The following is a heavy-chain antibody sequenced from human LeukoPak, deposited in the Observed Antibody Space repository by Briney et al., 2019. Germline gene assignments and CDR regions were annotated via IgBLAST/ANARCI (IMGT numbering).Heavy chain of an antibody. CDR2: ITSGSNHI. J-gene: IGHJ5*02. V-gene: IGHV3-21*01. CDR1: GFTFSSYN. Sequence: GGSLRLSCAASGFTFSSYNMNWVRQTPGQGLEWVSSITSGSNHIYYADSVKGRFTISRDNAKSSLYLQMNSLRAEDTAVYYCAREITFGGVIVKRNWFDPWGQGTLVTVSP. D-gene: IGHD3-16*02. CDR3: AREITFGGVIVKRNWFDP.